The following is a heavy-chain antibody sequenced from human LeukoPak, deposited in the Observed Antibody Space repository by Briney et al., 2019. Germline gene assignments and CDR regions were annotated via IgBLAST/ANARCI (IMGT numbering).Heavy chain of an antibody. J-gene: IGHJ4*02. CDR3: ARWYSSSWPDY. CDR2: ISYDGSNK. Sequence: QTGGSLRLSCAASGFTFSSYAMHWVRQAPGKGLEWVAVISYDGSNKYYADSVKGRFTISRDNSKNTLYLQMNSLRAEDTAVYYCARWYSSSWPDYWGQGTLVTVSS. V-gene: IGHV3-30*04. CDR1: GFTFSSYA. D-gene: IGHD6-13*01.